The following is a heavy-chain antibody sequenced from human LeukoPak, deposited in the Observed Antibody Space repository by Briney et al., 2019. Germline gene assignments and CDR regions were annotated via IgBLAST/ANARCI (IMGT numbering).Heavy chain of an antibody. CDR1: GFTFSSYA. CDR3: ARDVHFCTSTSCFGRGFDY. D-gene: IGHD2-2*01. V-gene: IGHV4-30-2*01. J-gene: IGHJ4*02. CDR2: IYHSGIA. Sequence: LRLSCAASGFTFSSYAMSWIRQPPGKGLEWIGYIYHSGIAYYNPSLKSRVTISIDKSKNHFSLKLSSVTAADTAMYYCARDVHFCTSTSCFGRGFDYWGQGSLVTVSS.